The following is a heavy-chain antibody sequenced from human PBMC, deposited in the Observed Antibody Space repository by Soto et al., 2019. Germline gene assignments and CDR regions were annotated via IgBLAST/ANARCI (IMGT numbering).Heavy chain of an antibody. V-gene: IGHV4-59*01. CDR1: GGSISRYY. Sequence: QVQLQESGPGLVKPSETLSLTCTVSGGSISRYYWSWIRQPPGKGLKWIGYIYYSGSTNYNTSLMSRVSISVHTSKNPFPLTLSSVSAADTAVYYCARDSSGWFLGGMDVWGQGTKVTVSS. D-gene: IGHD6-19*01. CDR3: ARDSSGWFLGGMDV. J-gene: IGHJ6*02. CDR2: IYYSGST.